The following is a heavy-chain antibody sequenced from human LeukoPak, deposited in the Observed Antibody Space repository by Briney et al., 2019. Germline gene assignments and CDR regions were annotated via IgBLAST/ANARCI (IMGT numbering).Heavy chain of an antibody. CDR2: ISGGGGNT. CDR3: AKDSGSTPDYGMDV. CDR1: GFTFSGHA. Sequence: GGSLRLSCAASGFTFSGHAMSWVRQAPGKGLEWVSSISGGGGNTYYADSVKGRFTISRDNSKNTLYLQMNSLRAEDTAVYYCAKDSGSTPDYGMDVWGQGTTVTVSS. D-gene: IGHD6-25*01. V-gene: IGHV3-23*01. J-gene: IGHJ6*02.